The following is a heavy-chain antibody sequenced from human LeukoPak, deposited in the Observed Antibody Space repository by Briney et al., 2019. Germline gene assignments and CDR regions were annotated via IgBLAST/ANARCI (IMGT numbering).Heavy chain of an antibody. Sequence: PSETLSLTCAVYGGSFSGYQWSWLRQPPGRGLEWLGQIDHSGATSYNPSLKNRVTISVDTSKNQFSLKVTSVTAADTAFYYCASRRGDYNYYFNSWGQGTLVTVSS. CDR1: GGSFSGYQ. J-gene: IGHJ4*02. D-gene: IGHD5-24*01. CDR2: IDHSGAT. CDR3: ASRRGDYNYYFNS. V-gene: IGHV4-34*01.